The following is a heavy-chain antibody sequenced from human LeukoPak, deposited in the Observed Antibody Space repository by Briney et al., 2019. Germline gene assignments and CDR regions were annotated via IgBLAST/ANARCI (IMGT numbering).Heavy chain of an antibody. D-gene: IGHD3-3*01. V-gene: IGHV3-7*01. CDR2: IKQDGSEK. J-gene: IGHJ6*03. Sequence: GGSLGLSCAASGFTFSSYWMSWVRQAPGKGLEWVANIKQDGSEKYYVDSVKGRFTISRDNAKNSLYLQMNSLRAEDTAVYYCARLRFLEGYYMDVWGKGTTVTVSS. CDR3: ARLRFLEGYYMDV. CDR1: GFTFSSYW.